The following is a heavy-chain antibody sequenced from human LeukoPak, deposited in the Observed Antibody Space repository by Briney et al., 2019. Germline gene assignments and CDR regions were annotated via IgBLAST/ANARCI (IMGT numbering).Heavy chain of an antibody. CDR1: GFPFDDYA. CDR2: ISWNSGRK. J-gene: IGHJ4*02. Sequence: AGGSLLLSCAASGFPFDDYAMHWGRPAPGKGLEWGSGISWNSGRKGYADSVKGRFTISRDNAKNSLYLQMNSLRPEDTAFYYCAKDRYFWSGSFDFWGQGTLVTVSS. V-gene: IGHV3-9*01. D-gene: IGHD3-3*01. CDR3: AKDRYFWSGSFDF.